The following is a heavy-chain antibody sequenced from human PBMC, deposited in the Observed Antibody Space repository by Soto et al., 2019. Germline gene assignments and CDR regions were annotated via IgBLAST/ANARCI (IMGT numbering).Heavy chain of an antibody. J-gene: IGHJ4*02. CDR1: GFSFGTYT. Sequence: PGGSLRLSCAVSGFSFGTYTVNWVRQAPGMGLEWVSGLSDSVGTTHYAYSVKGRFTISRDKSKHTLYLQMNNLRAEDTAVYYCAKHLIGGRLQSPFDLWGQGTQVTVSS. D-gene: IGHD3-22*01. V-gene: IGHV3-23*01. CDR2: LSDSVGTT. CDR3: AKHLIGGRLQSPFDL.